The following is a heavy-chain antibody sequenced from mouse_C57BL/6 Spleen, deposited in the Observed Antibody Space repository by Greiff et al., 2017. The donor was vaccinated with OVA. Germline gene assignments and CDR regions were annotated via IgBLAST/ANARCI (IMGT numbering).Heavy chain of an antibody. V-gene: IGHV1-53*01. CDR1: GYTFTSYW. D-gene: IGHD3-1*01. CDR2: INPSNGGT. CDR3: ARFGLPYYAMDY. Sequence: QVQLQQPGTELVKPGASVKLSCKASGYTFTSYWMHWVKQRPGQGLEWIGNINPSNGGTNYNEKFKSKATLTVDESSSTAYMQLSSLTSEDSAVYYCARFGLPYYAMDYWGQGTSVTVSS. J-gene: IGHJ4*01.